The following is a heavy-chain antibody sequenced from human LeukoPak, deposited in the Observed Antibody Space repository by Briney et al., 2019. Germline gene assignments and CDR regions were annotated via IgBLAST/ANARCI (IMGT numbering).Heavy chain of an antibody. CDR1: GFTFNSYA. V-gene: IGHV3-21*01. CDR2: ISSSSSHI. D-gene: IGHD1-26*01. Sequence: GGSLRLSCAASGFTFNSYAMNWVRQAPGKGLEWVSSISSSSSHIYYADSVKGRFTISRDNAKNSLYLQMNSLRAEDAAVYYCARGAFYFDYWGQGTLVTVSS. CDR3: ARGAFYFDY. J-gene: IGHJ4*02.